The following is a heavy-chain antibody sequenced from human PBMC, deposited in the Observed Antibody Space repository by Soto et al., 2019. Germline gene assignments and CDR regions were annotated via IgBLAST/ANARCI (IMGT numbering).Heavy chain of an antibody. V-gene: IGHV5-51*01. D-gene: IGHD3-9*01. CDR2: IYPGDSDT. J-gene: IGHJ6*02. Sequence: GESLKISCKGSGYSFTSYWIGWVRQMPGKGLEWMGIIYPGDSDTRYSPSFQGQVTISADKSISTAYLQWSSLKASDTAMYYCARLGLMNGLTERGGMDVWGQGTTVTVSS. CDR1: GYSFTSYW. CDR3: ARLGLMNGLTERGGMDV.